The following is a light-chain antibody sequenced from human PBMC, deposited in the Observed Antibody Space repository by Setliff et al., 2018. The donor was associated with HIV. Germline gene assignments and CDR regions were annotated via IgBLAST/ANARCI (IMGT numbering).Light chain of an antibody. Sequence: QSALTQPASVSGSPGQSITISRTGTSSDVGGYKYVSWYQQHPGKAPKLMIYDVSKRPSGVSNRFSGSESGNTASLTISGLRAEDEADYYCSSYTSSNTYVFGTGTKVTVL. V-gene: IGLV2-14*01. CDR1: SSDVGGYKY. CDR3: SSYTSSNTYV. CDR2: DVS. J-gene: IGLJ1*01.